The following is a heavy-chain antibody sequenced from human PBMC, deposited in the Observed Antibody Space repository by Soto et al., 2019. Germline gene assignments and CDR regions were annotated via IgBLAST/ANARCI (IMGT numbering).Heavy chain of an antibody. V-gene: IGHV5-51*01. Sequence: LKISCKASGYSFTNYWIGWVRQMPGKGLEWMGIIYPDDSDTRYSPSFQGQVTISVDKSISAAYLQWSSLKASDTAMYYCAREIAVAGTWGWFDPWGQGTLVTVSS. J-gene: IGHJ5*02. D-gene: IGHD6-19*01. CDR3: AREIAVAGTWGWFDP. CDR1: GYSFTNYW. CDR2: IYPDDSDT.